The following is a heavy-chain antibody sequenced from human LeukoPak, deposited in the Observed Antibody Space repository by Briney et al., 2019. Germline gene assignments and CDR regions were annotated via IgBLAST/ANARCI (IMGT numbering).Heavy chain of an antibody. J-gene: IGHJ6*03. Sequence: SETLSLTCTVSGGSISSYYWSWIRQPPGKGLEWIGYIYTSGSTNYNPSLESRVTISVDTSKNQFSLKPSSVTAADTAVYYCARGIFGVVIINYYYYYMDVWGKGTTVTVSS. CDR2: IYTSGST. CDR1: GGSISSYY. CDR3: ARGIFGVVIINYYYYYMDV. V-gene: IGHV4-4*09. D-gene: IGHD3-3*01.